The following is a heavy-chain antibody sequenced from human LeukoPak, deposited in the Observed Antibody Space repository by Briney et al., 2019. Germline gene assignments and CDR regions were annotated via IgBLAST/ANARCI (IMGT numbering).Heavy chain of an antibody. D-gene: IGHD1-1*01. V-gene: IGHV3-53*01. CDR1: GFTVSSNY. Sequence: PGGSLRLSCAASGFTVSSNYMSWVRQAPGKGLEWVSVIYSGGSTYYADSVKGRFTISRDNSKNTLYLQMNSLRAEDTAVYYCARTTVEDYYYYYGMDVWGQGTTVTVSS. CDR3: ARTTVEDYYYYYGMDV. CDR2: IYSGGST. J-gene: IGHJ6*02.